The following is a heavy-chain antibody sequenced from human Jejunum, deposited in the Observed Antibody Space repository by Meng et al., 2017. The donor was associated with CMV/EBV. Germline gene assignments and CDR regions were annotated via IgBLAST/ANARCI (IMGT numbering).Heavy chain of an antibody. J-gene: IGHJ5*02. Sequence: FSFRSYTMNWVRPAPGKGLEWISSIGATINYIYYTDSVKGRFTIYRDNAKNSVYLQMNNLRAEDTAVYYCAGWKGFEWELKGHWFDPWGQGTLVTVSS. CDR2: IGATINYI. D-gene: IGHD1-26*01. CDR3: AGWKGFEWELKGHWFDP. V-gene: IGHV3-21*01. CDR1: FSFRSYT.